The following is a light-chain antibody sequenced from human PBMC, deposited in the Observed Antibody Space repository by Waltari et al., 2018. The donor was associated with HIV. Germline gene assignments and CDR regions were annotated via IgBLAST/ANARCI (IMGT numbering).Light chain of an antibody. CDR1: ESLSGSY. CDR2: AAS. CDR3: QQYGGSPLYT. J-gene: IGKJ2*01. Sequence: DIVLTQSPRTLSLSPGERATPSRRASESLSGSYLVGYQQKPGQAPRLLIYAASKRATGIPDRISGSGSGTDFTLTISRLDPEDFAVYYCQQYGGSPLYTFGQGTKLEIK. V-gene: IGKV3-20*01.